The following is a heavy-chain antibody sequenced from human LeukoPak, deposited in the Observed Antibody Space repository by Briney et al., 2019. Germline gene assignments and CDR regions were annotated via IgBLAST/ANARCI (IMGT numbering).Heavy chain of an antibody. CDR1: GYTFTGYY. CDR3: AREYSPRPWDEQHYYYMDV. D-gene: IGHD1/OR15-1a*01. J-gene: IGHJ6*03. CDR2: INPNSVDT. V-gene: IGHV1-2*02. Sequence: GASVKVSCKASGYTFTGYYMHWVRQAPGQGLEWMGWINPNSVDTRSAKTFQGRVTMTRDTSISTAYMELTRLTADDTAVYYCAREYSPRPWDEQHYYYMDVWGEGTPVTVFS.